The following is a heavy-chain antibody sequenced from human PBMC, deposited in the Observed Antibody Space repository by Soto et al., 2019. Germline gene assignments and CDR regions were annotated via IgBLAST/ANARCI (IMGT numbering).Heavy chain of an antibody. CDR3: ARDRWRY. Sequence: VKVSCKASGYTFTGYYMHWVRQAPGQGLEWMGRIIPILGIANYAQKFQGRVTITADKFTSTAYMELSSLRSEDTAVYYCARDRWRYWGQGTLVTVSS. CDR2: IIPILGIA. CDR1: GYTFTGYY. V-gene: IGHV1-69*04. J-gene: IGHJ4*02.